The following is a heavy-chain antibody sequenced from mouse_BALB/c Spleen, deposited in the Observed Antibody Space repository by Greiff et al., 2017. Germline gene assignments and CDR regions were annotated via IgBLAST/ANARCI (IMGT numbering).Heavy chain of an antibody. V-gene: IGHV1-7*01. J-gene: IGHJ3*01. D-gene: IGHD1-1*01. CDR1: CYTFTSYW. Sequence: QVQLQQSGAELAKPGASVKMSCKASCYTFTSYWMHWVKQRPGQGLEWIGYINPSTGYTEYNQKFKDKATLTADKSSSTAYMQLSSLTSEDSAVYYCARRGGSSSAWFAYWGQGTLVTVSA. CDR2: INPSTGYT. CDR3: ARRGGSSSAWFAY.